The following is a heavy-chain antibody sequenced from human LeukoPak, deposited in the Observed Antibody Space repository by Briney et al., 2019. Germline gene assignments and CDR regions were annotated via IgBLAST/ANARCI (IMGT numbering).Heavy chain of an antibody. V-gene: IGHV3-48*03. CDR1: GFTFSSYE. D-gene: IGHD2-2*01. CDR2: ISSSGSTI. J-gene: IGHJ4*01. CDR3: ARGLTAAAYGGY. Sequence: GGSLRLSCAASGFTFSSYEMNWVRQAPGKGLEWVSYISSSGSTIYYADSVKGRFTISRDNAKNSLYLQMNSLRAEDTAVYYCARGLTAAAYGGYWGHGTLVTVSS.